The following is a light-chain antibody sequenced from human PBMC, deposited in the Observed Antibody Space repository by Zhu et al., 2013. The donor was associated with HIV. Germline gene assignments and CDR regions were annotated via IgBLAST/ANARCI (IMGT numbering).Light chain of an antibody. V-gene: IGKV3-11*01. CDR3: QQRQYWPPIT. CDR1: QSVSRY. Sequence: EVVLTQSPATLSLSPGDRATLSCRASQSVSRYLAWYQQKPGQAPRLLIYETSNRATGIPARFSGSGSGTDFTLTISSLEPEDFAVYYCQQRQYWPPITFGQGT. J-gene: IGKJ5*01. CDR2: ETS.